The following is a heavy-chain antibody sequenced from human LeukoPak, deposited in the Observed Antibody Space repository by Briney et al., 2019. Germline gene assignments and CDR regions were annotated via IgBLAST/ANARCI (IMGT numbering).Heavy chain of an antibody. CDR1: GYTFTSYG. CDR3: ARGQYYYDSSGYYPKGNFDY. D-gene: IGHD3-22*01. V-gene: IGHV1-46*01. CDR2: INPSGGST. J-gene: IGHJ4*02. Sequence: GASVKVSCKASGYTFTSYGISWVRQAPGQGLEWMGIINPSGGSTSYAQKFQGRVTMTRDTSASTVYMELSSLRSEDTAVYYCARGQYYYDSSGYYPKGNFDYWGQGTLVTVSS.